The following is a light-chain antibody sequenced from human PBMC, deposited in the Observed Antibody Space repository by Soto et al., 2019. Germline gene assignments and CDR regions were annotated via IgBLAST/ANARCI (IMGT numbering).Light chain of an antibody. CDR3: QQYYSYLPLT. CDR2: AAS. J-gene: IGKJ4*01. V-gene: IGKV1-8*01. CDR1: QGISSY. Sequence: AIRMTQSPSSLSASTGDRVTITCRASQGISSYLAWYQQKPDKAPKLLIYAASTLQSGVPSRFSGSGSGTDFTLTISCLQSEDFATYYCQQYYSYLPLTFGGGTKVEIK.